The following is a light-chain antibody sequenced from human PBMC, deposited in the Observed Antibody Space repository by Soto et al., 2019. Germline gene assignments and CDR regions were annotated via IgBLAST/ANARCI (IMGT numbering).Light chain of an antibody. CDR3: AAWDDSLNGPL. V-gene: IGLV1-44*01. CDR1: SSNIASNT. Sequence: QSVLTQPPSASGTPGQRVTISCSGSSSNIASNTVNWYQQLPGTAPKLLIYNNNHRASGVLDRFSGSKSGTSASLAISGLQSEDEADYYCAAWDDSLNGPLFGGGTKLTVL. J-gene: IGLJ2*01. CDR2: NNN.